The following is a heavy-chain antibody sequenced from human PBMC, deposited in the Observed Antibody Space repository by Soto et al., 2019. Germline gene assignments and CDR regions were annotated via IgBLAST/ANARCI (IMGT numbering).Heavy chain of an antibody. Sequence: SETLSLTCTVSGGSIRNYYWSGIRQPQGRGLEWIGHIFYSGSTNYNPALKSRVTISVDTSKSQFSLKLSSVTAADTAVYYCAKDSGYNYGYFRWFDPWGQGTLVTVSS. D-gene: IGHD5-18*01. CDR3: AKDSGYNYGYFRWFDP. CDR1: GGSIRNYY. J-gene: IGHJ5*02. CDR2: IFYSGST. V-gene: IGHV4-59*01.